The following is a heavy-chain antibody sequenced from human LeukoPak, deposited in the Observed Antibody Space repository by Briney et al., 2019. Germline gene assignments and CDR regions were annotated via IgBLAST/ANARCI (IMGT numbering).Heavy chain of an antibody. J-gene: IGHJ4*02. D-gene: IGHD5-18*01. Sequence: SETLSLTCTASGGSISSYYWSWIRQPPGKGLEWIGYIYYSGSTNYNPSLKSRVTISVDTSKNQFSLKLSSVTAADTAVYYCARLLFKGGYSYGYVDYWGQGTLVTVSS. V-gene: IGHV4-59*08. CDR1: GGSISSYY. CDR3: ARLLFKGGYSYGYVDY. CDR2: IYYSGST.